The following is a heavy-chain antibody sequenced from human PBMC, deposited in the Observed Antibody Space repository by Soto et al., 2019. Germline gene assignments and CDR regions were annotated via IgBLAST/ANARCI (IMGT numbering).Heavy chain of an antibody. CDR3: ARAIVGATERYYFDY. D-gene: IGHD1-26*01. J-gene: IGHJ4*02. V-gene: IGHV1-69*06. Sequence: SVKVSCKASGGTFSSYAISWVRQAPGQGLEWMGGIIPIFGTANYAQKFQGRVTITADKSTSTAYMELSSLRSEDTAVYYCARAIVGATERYYFDYWGQGTLVTVFS. CDR1: GGTFSSYA. CDR2: IIPIFGTA.